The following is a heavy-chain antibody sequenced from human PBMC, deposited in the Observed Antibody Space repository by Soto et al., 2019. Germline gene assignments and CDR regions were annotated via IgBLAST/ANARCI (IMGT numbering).Heavy chain of an antibody. D-gene: IGHD3-10*01. CDR1: GGTFSTYT. V-gene: IGHV1-69*08. CDR2: IIPLLDVT. J-gene: IGHJ4*02. Sequence: QVQLVQSGAEVKKPRSSVKVSCKASGGTFSTYTIHWVRQAPGQGLEWMGRIIPLLDVTNNAKRFQGRVTITADKSTSTVYMELASLTSKDTAVYYCARDSGTVGYDDSWGQGTLVTVSS. CDR3: ARDSGTVGYDDS.